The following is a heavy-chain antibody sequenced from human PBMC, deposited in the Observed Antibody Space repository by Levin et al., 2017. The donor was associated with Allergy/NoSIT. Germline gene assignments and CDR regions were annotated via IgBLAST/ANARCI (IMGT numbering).Heavy chain of an antibody. CDR2: MNPNSGNT. J-gene: IGHJ4*02. CDR3: ARGRYDYIWGSYRPGAYFDY. V-gene: IGHV1-8*01. D-gene: IGHD3-16*02. Sequence: GASVKVSCKASGYTFTSYDINWVRQATGQGLEWMGWMNPNSGNTGYAQKFQGRVTMTRNTSISTAYMELSSLRSEDTAVYYCARGRYDYIWGSYRPGAYFDYWGQGTLVTVSS. CDR1: GYTFTSYD.